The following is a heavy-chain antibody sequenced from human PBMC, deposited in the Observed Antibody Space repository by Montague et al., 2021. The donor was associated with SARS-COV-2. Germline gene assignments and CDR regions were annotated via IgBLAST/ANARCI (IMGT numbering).Heavy chain of an antibody. D-gene: IGHD4-17*01. CDR1: GFTFSSYG. Sequence: SLRLSCAASGFTFSSYGMHWVRQAPGKGLEWVAVISYDGSNKYYADSVKGRFTISRDNSKNTLYLQMNSLRAEDTAVYYCARDPGDYDGYYYGMDVWGQGTTVTVSS. CDR3: ARDPGDYDGYYYGMDV. J-gene: IGHJ6*02. CDR2: ISYDGSNK. V-gene: IGHV3-33*05.